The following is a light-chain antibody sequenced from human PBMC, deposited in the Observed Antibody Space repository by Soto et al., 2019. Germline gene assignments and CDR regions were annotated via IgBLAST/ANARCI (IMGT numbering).Light chain of an antibody. CDR3: QQYDHHNLWMK. Sequence: DIQMTQSPSSLSASAGDRVTITCQASQDIRNYLNWYQQKPGKAPKLLIYAASNLETGVPSRFSGSGSGTDFTFIISGLQPEDIGTYYCQQYDHHNLWMKFGGGTKVEI. V-gene: IGKV1-33*01. CDR2: AAS. CDR1: QDIRNY. J-gene: IGKJ4*02.